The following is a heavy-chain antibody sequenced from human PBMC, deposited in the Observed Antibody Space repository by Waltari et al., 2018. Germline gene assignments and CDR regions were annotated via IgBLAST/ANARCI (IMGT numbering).Heavy chain of an antibody. CDR1: GYTFTSYG. J-gene: IGHJ6*03. CDR3: ASSYYYGSGSPRSEPYYYYYMDV. V-gene: IGHV1-18*01. D-gene: IGHD3-10*01. CDR2: ISAYNGNT. Sequence: QVQLVQSGAEVKKPGAAVKVSCKASGYTFTSYGISWVRQAPGQGLEWMGWISAYNGNTNYAQKLQGRVTMTTDTSTSTAYMELRSLRSDDTAVYYCASSYYYGSGSPRSEPYYYYYMDVWGKGTTVTVSS.